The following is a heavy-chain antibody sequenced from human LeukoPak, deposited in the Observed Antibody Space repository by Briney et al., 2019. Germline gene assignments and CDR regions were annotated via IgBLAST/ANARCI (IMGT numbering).Heavy chain of an antibody. CDR3: ARDVHGDYGSGWFDP. V-gene: IGHV1-69*01. D-gene: IGHD4-17*01. Sequence: SSVKVSCKASGGTFSSYAISWVRQAPGQGLEWMGGIIPIFGTANYAQKFQGRVTITADESTSTAYMELSSLRSEDTAVYYCARDVHGDYGSGWFDPWGQGTLVSVSS. J-gene: IGHJ5*02. CDR2: IIPIFGTA. CDR1: GGTFSSYA.